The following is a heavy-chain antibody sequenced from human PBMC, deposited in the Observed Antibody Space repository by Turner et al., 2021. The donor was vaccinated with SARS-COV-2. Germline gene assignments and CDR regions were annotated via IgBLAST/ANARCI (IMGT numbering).Heavy chain of an antibody. CDR2: RNPNSGHT. Sequence: QVQLVQSGAEVKTPGASVTVSCKASVYTFTTYDINWVRQAAGQGLEWMGWRNPNSGHTAYAQKFQGRVTITRKTSISTVYMELSSLRSDDTAVYYCAGRDSNGYVGAFDMWGQGTMVTVSS. D-gene: IGHD4-4*01. CDR3: AGRDSNGYVGAFDM. J-gene: IGHJ3*02. V-gene: IGHV1-8*03. CDR1: VYTFTTYD.